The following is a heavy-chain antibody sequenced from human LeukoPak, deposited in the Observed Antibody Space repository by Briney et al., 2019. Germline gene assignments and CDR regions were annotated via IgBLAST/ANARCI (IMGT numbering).Heavy chain of an antibody. J-gene: IGHJ4*02. V-gene: IGHV4-59*08. Sequence: PSETLSLTCTVSGGSISSYYWSWIRQPPGKGPVWIGYIYYSGSTNYNPSLKSRVTISVDTSKNQFSLKLSSVTAADTAVYYCARLGIAAAIDYWGQGTLVTVSS. CDR2: IYYSGST. CDR3: ARLGIAAAIDY. CDR1: GGSISSYY. D-gene: IGHD6-13*01.